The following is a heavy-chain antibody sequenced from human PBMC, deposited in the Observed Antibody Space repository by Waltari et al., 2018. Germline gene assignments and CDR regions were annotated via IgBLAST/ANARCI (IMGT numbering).Heavy chain of an antibody. D-gene: IGHD3-22*01. CDR2: INHSGST. CDR3: ARGVGRYYYDSSGYYFRGYFDY. J-gene: IGHJ4*02. CDR1: GGSFSGYY. Sequence: QVQLQQWGAGLLKPSETLSLTCAVYGGSFSGYYWSWIRQPPGKGLEWIGEINHSGSTNYKPSLKSRVTISVDTSKNQFSLKLSSVTAADTAVYYCARGVGRYYYDSSGYYFRGYFDYWGQGTLVTVSS. V-gene: IGHV4-34*01.